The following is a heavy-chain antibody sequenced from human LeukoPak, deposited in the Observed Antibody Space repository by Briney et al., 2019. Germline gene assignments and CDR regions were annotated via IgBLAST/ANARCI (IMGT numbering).Heavy chain of an antibody. D-gene: IGHD6-13*01. J-gene: IGHJ4*02. CDR1: GYTFTSYG. CDR3: ARLSGYSSSWPDY. CDR2: ISAYNGNT. V-gene: IGHV1-18*01. Sequence: RASVKVSCKASGYTFTSYGISWVRQAPGRGLEWMGWISAYNGNTNYAQKFRGRVTMTRDTSISTAYMELSRLRSDDTAVYYCARLSGYSSSWPDYWGQGTLVTVSS.